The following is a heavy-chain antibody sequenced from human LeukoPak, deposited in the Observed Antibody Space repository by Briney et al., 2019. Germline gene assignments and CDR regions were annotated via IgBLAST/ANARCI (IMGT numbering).Heavy chain of an antibody. J-gene: IGHJ4*02. CDR3: ARAASDSSSYVFDY. Sequence: GRSLRLSCAASGFTFSIHSMSWVRQAPGKGLEWVLSISRSSSYIYYADSVKGRFTISRDNAKNSLYLQMNSLRAEDTAVYYCARAASDSSSYVFDYWGQGTLVTVSS. V-gene: IGHV3-21*01. D-gene: IGHD3-22*01. CDR2: ISRSSSYI. CDR1: GFTFSIHS.